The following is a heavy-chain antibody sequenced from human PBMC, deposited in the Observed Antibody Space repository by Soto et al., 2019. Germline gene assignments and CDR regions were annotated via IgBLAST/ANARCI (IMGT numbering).Heavy chain of an antibody. CDR3: ATQQTRLSTIKRGGFGP. J-gene: IGHJ5*02. V-gene: IGHV5-10-1*01. Sequence: PGESLKISCQGSGYDFTTYWITWVRQMPGKGLEWLGRIDPTDSYTNYSPSFRGHVTMSVDKSVKTAYLQWSALKASDSATYFCATQQTRLSTIKRGGFGPWGQGTLVTVSS. CDR1: GYDFTTYW. D-gene: IGHD1-1*01. CDR2: IDPTDSYT.